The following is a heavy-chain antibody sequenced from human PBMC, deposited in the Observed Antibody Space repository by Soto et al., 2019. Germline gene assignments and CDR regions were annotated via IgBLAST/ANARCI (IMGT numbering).Heavy chain of an antibody. Sequence: GESLKISCKGSGYSFVIYWIGLVRQMPGKGLEWMGIIYPGDSDTRYSPSFQGQVTISADKSITTVYLQWSSLKASDTAMYYCARTDGYEIEYWGQGTLVTVSS. CDR3: ARTDGYEIEY. J-gene: IGHJ4*02. V-gene: IGHV5-51*01. D-gene: IGHD5-12*01. CDR2: IYPGDSDT. CDR1: GYSFVIYW.